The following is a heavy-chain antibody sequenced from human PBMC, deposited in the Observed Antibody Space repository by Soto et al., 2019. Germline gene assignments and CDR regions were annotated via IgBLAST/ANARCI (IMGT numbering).Heavy chain of an antibody. J-gene: IGHJ6*02. D-gene: IGHD2-15*01. CDR2: IIPIFGTA. Sequence: QVQLVQSGAEVKKPGSSVKVSCKASGGTFSSYAISWVRQAPGQGLEWMGGIIPIFGTANYAQKFQGRVTFTADESRSTXXMXLNXLRSEDTAVYYCARDNCSGGSCYSAPQYYSSGMDVWGQGTTVTVSS. CDR3: ARDNCSGGSCYSAPQYYSSGMDV. CDR1: GGTFSSYA. V-gene: IGHV1-69*12.